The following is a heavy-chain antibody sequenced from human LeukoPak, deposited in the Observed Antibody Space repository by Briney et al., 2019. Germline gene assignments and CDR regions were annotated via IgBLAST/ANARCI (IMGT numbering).Heavy chain of an antibody. Sequence: GESLKISCKGSGYSFTNYWIGWVRQMPGKGLEWMGIIYPGDSDTRYSPSFQGQVTISADKSIRTAYLQWSSLKAADTTMYYCANPPPDKLCSYSSCSYYYYYMDVWGKGTTVTVSS. CDR2: IYPGDSDT. J-gene: IGHJ6*03. CDR1: GYSFTNYW. V-gene: IGHV5-51*01. CDR3: ANPPPDKLCSYSSCSYYYYYMDV. D-gene: IGHD2-2*01.